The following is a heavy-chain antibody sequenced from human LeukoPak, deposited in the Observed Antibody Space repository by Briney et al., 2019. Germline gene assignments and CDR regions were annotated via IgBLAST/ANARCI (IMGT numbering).Heavy chain of an antibody. Sequence: GGSLRLSCAASGFTVSSNYMSWVRQAPGKGLEWVAVISYDGSNKYYADSVKGRFTISRDNSKNTLYLQMNSRRAEDTAVYYCARDRVTGATSHFDYWGQGTLVTVSS. V-gene: IGHV3-30-3*01. CDR2: ISYDGSNK. J-gene: IGHJ4*02. D-gene: IGHD7-27*01. CDR1: GFTVSSNY. CDR3: ARDRVTGATSHFDY.